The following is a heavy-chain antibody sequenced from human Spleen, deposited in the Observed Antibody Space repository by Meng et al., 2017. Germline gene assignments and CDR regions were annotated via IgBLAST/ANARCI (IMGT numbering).Heavy chain of an antibody. D-gene: IGHD3-22*01. CDR1: GGSVSSGSYY. V-gene: IGHV4-61*01. J-gene: IGHJ4*02. CDR3: ARDDSSGYYSY. Sequence: QAQSQVSGPGLVRPSETLSLPCPVSGGSVSSGSYYWSWIRQPPGKGLEWIGYIYYSGSTNYNPSLKSRVTISVDTSKNQFSLKLSSVTAADTAVYYCARDDSSGYYSYWGQGTLVTVSS. CDR2: IYYSGST.